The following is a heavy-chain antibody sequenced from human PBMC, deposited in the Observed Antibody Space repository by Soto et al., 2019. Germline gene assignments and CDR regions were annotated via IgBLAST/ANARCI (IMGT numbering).Heavy chain of an antibody. J-gene: IGHJ6*02. CDR1: GYTFTSDG. V-gene: IGHV1-18*04. D-gene: IGHD3-22*01. Sequence: ASVKVSCKASGYTFTSDGISWVRQAPGQGLEWMGWIRAHNGDTDYAQQLQGRVTMTADTSTTTAYMELRSLRSDDSAVYYCAREGSPPRAMYYYDSSGYYSLGGLDYGIAVWGQGTTVTVFS. CDR2: IRAHNGDT. CDR3: AREGSPPRAMYYYDSSGYYSLGGLDYGIAV.